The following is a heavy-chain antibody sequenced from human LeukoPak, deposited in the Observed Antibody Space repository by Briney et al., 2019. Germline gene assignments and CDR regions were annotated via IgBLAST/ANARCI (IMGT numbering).Heavy chain of an antibody. CDR3: ARVVSTTTHFDY. CDR2: IFPNSGGT. D-gene: IGHD1-26*01. J-gene: IGHJ4*02. Sequence: ASVKVSCKASGYPFTDYYIHWVRQAPGQGFECMGWIFPNSGGTYHAQKFQGRVTMTRDTSINTAYMELTSLSSDDTAVYYCARVVSTTTHFDYWGQGTLATVSS. CDR1: GYPFTDYY. V-gene: IGHV1-2*02.